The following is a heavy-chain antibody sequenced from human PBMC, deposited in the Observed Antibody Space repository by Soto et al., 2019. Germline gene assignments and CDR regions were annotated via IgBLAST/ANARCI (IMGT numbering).Heavy chain of an antibody. V-gene: IGHV3-23*01. CDR3: ARRGPGTYFDY. J-gene: IGHJ4*02. Sequence: EVPLLESGGGLVQPGGTLRLSCAASGFTFSSYAMRWVRQAPGKGLEWVSAVSGSAGSTYYADSVKGRFTISRDNSKNTLHLQMNSLRAEDTAVYYCARRGPGTYFDYWGQGSLVTVSS. D-gene: IGHD6-13*01. CDR2: VSGSAGST. CDR1: GFTFSSYA.